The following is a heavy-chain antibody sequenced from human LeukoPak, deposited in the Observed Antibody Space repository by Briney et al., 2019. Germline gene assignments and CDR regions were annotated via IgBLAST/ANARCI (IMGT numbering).Heavy chain of an antibody. CDR2: INPNSGGT. CDR1: GYTFTGYY. J-gene: IGHJ4*02. D-gene: IGHD3-22*01. CDR3: ARDFNTRNYYDSSFDY. Sequence: ASVKVSCKASGYTFTGYYMHWVRQAPGQGLEWMGLINPNSGGTNYAQKFQGRVTMTRDTSISTDYMELSRLRSDDTAVYYCARDFNTRNYYDSSFDYWGEGSLVTVS. V-gene: IGHV1-2*02.